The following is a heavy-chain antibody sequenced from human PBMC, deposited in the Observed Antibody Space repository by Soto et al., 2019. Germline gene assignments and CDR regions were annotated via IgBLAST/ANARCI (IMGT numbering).Heavy chain of an antibody. V-gene: IGHV4-39*01. CDR2: IYYRGNA. J-gene: IGHJ4*02. Sequence: QLQLQESGPGLVKPSETLSLTCSVSDDSINSDKYYWGWIRQPPGNGLEWIGSIYYRGNAYYNPSLQPRVTISLDKSKSQFSLKLNSVTAADSAVYFCARLEELATISYYFDFWGPGALVTVSS. CDR1: DDSINSDKYY. D-gene: IGHD1-1*01. CDR3: ARLEELATISYYFDF.